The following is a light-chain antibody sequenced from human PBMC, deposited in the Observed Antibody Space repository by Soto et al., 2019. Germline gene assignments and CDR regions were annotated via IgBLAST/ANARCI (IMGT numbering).Light chain of an antibody. J-gene: IGKJ1*01. CDR1: QAVNTR. CDR3: HQRQSWPRT. Sequence: EIVLTQSPATLSSFPGDRVTLSCRASQAVNTRLAWYQPKPGQAPRLLLYLTSNRAAGIPARFSGSGSETDCTLTISDVEPEDFAVYYCHQRQSWPRTFGQGTKVDIK. V-gene: IGKV3-11*01. CDR2: LTS.